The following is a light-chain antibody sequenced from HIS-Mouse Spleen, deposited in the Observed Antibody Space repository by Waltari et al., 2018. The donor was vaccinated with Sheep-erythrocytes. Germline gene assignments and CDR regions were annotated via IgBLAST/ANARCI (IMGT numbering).Light chain of an antibody. CDR3: YSTDSSGNHWV. J-gene: IGLJ3*02. V-gene: IGLV3-10*01. CDR2: EDS. CDR1: ALPTKY. Sequence: SYELTQPPSVSVSPGQTPRITCSGDALPTKYAYWYQQKSGQAPVLVIYEDSKRPSGIPERFSGSTSGTMATLTISGAQVEDEADYYCYSTDSSGNHWVFGGGTKLTVL.